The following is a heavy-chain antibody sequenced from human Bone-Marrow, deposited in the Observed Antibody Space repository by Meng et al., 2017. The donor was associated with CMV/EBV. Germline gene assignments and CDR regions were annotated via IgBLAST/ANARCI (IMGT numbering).Heavy chain of an antibody. D-gene: IGHD2-15*01. CDR2: INWNGGST. Sequence: GESLKISCAASGFTFDDYGMSWVRQAPVKELEWVSGINWNGGSTGYADSVKGRFTISRDNAKNSLYLQMNSLRAEDTALYYCARGATGGYYFDYWGQGTLVTVSS. V-gene: IGHV3-20*04. J-gene: IGHJ4*02. CDR3: ARGATGGYYFDY. CDR1: GFTFDDYG.